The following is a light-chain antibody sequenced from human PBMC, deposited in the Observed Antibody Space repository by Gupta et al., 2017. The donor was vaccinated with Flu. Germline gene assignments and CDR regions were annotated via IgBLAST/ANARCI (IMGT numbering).Light chain of an antibody. V-gene: IGKV3-15*01. J-gene: IGKJ1*01. CDR2: AAS. Sequence: TLSISPGERVTLSCRASQSINNNLAWYQQKLGQAPRLLIYAASTRAAGVPARFSGSGSGTEFTLTINSLQSEDFAVYYCQHYVNWPPAWTFGQGTKVDIE. CDR3: QHYVNWPPAWT. CDR1: QSINNN.